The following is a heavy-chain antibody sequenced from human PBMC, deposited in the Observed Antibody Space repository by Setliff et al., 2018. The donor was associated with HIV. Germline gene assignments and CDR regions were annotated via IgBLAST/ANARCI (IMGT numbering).Heavy chain of an antibody. V-gene: IGHV3-21*01. Sequence: LRLSCAASGFTFSSYAITWVRQAPGKGLEWVSAISSSGSYIYYADSVKGRFTISRDHATSALYLQMDSLRAEDTALYYCTRSHSTRDAFDIWGQGTMVTVSS. CDR2: ISSSGSYI. CDR3: TRSHSTRDAFDI. J-gene: IGHJ3*02. D-gene: IGHD2-2*01. CDR1: GFTFSSYA.